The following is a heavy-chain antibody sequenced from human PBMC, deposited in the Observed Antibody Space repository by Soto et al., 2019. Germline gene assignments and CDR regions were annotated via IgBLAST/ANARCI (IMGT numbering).Heavy chain of an antibody. D-gene: IGHD3-9*01. J-gene: IGHJ4*02. CDR1: GGAIHDHY. V-gene: IGHV4-59*11. CDR2: IYYNGNT. CDR3: ARVRTGYFDY. Sequence: TLSLTFSLSGGAIHDHYCSFIRQPPGKGLEWIGYIYYNGNTNYNPSLESRVTISVDRSRNQFSLRLTSLTAADTAVYYCARVRTGYFDYWGRGALVTVSS.